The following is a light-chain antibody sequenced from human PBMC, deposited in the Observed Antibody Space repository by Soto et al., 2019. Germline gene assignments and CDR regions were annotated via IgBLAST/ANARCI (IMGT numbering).Light chain of an antibody. CDR3: QHYSAFSVT. CDR1: QTISSW. V-gene: IGKV1-5*01. CDR2: DAS. J-gene: IGKJ1*01. Sequence: DVQMTQSPSTLSATAGDRVTITCRASQTISSWLAWYQQKPGKAPKLLIDDASSLESGVPSRVSGSGSGTEFTLTSSSLQPEDLATYYCQHYSAFSVTFGQGTKVDI.